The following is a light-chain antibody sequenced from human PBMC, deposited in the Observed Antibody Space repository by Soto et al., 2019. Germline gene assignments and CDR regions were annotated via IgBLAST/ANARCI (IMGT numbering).Light chain of an antibody. V-gene: IGKV3-11*01. CDR3: QHRSNWPLT. CDR1: QSVSSD. J-gene: IGKJ4*01. Sequence: EIVVTQSPATLSLSPGERATLSCRASQSVSSDFAWYQQKPGQAPRLLIYDAANRATGIPARFSGSGSGTAFTLTISSLEPEDFAVYYCQHRSNWPLTFGGGTKVEIK. CDR2: DAA.